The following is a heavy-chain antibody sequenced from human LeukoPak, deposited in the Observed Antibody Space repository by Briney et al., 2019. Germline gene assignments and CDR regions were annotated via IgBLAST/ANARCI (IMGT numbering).Heavy chain of an antibody. CDR3: ARDYTVAIGTTTYFQH. Sequence: ASVKVSCKASGYIFSIYAMIWVRQAPGQGLELMGWINPNTGNPTYARGFTGRFVFSLDTSVSTAYLQISSLKPEDTAVYYCARDYTVAIGTTTYFQHWGQGTLVTVSS. D-gene: IGHD1-7*01. J-gene: IGHJ1*01. V-gene: IGHV7-4-1*02. CDR2: INPNTGNP. CDR1: GYIFSIYA.